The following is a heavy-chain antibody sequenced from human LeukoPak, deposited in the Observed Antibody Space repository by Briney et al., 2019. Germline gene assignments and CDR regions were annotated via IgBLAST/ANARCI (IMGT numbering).Heavy chain of an antibody. CDR2: IYPGDSDT. V-gene: IGHV5-51*01. D-gene: IGHD2-15*01. J-gene: IGHJ4*02. Sequence: GESLKISCKGSGYSFTSYWIGWVRQMPGKGLEWMGIIYPGDSDTRYSPSFQGQVTISADKSISTVYLQWSSLKASDTAMYYCARVVVAATAHDAFDYWGQGTLVTVSS. CDR1: GYSFTSYW. CDR3: ARVVVAATAHDAFDY.